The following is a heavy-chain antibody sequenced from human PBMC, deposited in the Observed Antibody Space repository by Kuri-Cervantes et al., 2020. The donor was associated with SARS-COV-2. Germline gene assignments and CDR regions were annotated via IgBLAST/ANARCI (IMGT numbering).Heavy chain of an antibody. CDR3: ARDWGVLRS. D-gene: IGHD3-10*01. CDR1: GFTFSSYG. J-gene: IGHJ4*02. CDR2: IKQDGSEK. Sequence: ETLSLTCAASGFTFSSYGMHWVRQAPGKGLEWVANIKQDGSEKYYVDSVKGRFTISRDNAKNSLYLQMNSLRAEDTAVYYCARDWGVLRSWGQGTLVTVSS. V-gene: IGHV3-7*01.